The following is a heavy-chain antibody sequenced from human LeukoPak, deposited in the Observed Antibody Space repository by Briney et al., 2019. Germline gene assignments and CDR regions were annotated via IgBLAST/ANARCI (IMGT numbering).Heavy chain of an antibody. Sequence: SETLSLTCTVSGGSISSSSYYWGWIRQPPGKGLEWIGSIYYSGSTYYNPSLKSRVTISVDTSKNQFSLKLSSVTAADTAVYYCARHETYYDFWSGYRGGKYDYWGQGTLVTVSS. V-gene: IGHV4-39*01. J-gene: IGHJ4*02. CDR1: GGSISSSSYY. CDR3: ARHETYYDFWSGYRGGKYDY. D-gene: IGHD3-3*01. CDR2: IYYSGST.